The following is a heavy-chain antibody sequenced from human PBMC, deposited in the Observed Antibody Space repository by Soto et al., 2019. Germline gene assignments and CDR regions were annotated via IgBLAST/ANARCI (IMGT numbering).Heavy chain of an antibody. CDR3: ARSDDIVSAIDI. Sequence: GGSLRLSCAASGFTFSSCSMSWVRQAPGKGLEWVSSISSNSAYIYYADSVKGRFTISRDNAKNSLYLQMNSLRAEDTAVYYCARSDDIVSAIDIWGQGTMVTVSS. J-gene: IGHJ3*02. CDR1: GFTFSSCS. V-gene: IGHV3-21*01. D-gene: IGHD3-16*02. CDR2: ISSNSAYI.